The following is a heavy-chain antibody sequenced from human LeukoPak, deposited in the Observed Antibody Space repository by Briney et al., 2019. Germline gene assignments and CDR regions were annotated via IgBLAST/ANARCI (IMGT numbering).Heavy chain of an antibody. CDR1: GGSFSGYY. Sequence: SETLSLTCAVYGGSFSGYYWSWIRQPPGKGLEWIGEINHSGSTNYNPSLKSRVTISVDTSKNQFSLKLSSVTAADTAAYYCARGGYYDSSGYSLDAFDIWGQGTMVTVSS. V-gene: IGHV4-34*01. D-gene: IGHD3-22*01. J-gene: IGHJ3*02. CDR2: INHSGST. CDR3: ARGGYYDSSGYSLDAFDI.